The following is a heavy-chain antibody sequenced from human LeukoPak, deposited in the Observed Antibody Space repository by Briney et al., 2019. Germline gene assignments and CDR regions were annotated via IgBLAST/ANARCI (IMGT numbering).Heavy chain of an antibody. Sequence: SETLSLTCTVFGDSVTGYYLNWVRQPPGKGLEWIGHIYKIGTTNHNPSLKSRLTISADTSKNQFSLKLRSVTAADTAVYYCVIGVGWQPDYWGQGALVTVSS. V-gene: IGHV4-59*02. D-gene: IGHD2-15*01. CDR3: VIGVGWQPDY. CDR2: IYKIGTT. J-gene: IGHJ4*02. CDR1: GDSVTGYY.